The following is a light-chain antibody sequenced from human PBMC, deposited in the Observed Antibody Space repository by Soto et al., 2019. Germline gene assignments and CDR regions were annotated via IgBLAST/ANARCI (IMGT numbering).Light chain of an antibody. CDR2: AAS. Sequence: DIQMTQSPSSLSASVGDRVTIPCRASQRIITYLNWYQQKPGKAPKVLIYAASSLQGGVPSRFSGSGSGTDFTLTISSLQPEDFATYYCQQSYSTPITFGQGTRLEI. J-gene: IGKJ5*01. V-gene: IGKV1-39*01. CDR3: QQSYSTPIT. CDR1: QRIITY.